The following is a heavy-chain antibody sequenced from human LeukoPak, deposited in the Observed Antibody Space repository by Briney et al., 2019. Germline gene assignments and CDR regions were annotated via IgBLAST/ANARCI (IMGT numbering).Heavy chain of an antibody. D-gene: IGHD3-10*01. CDR3: ARDGYYGSGSYYNLGIDY. V-gene: IGHV1-2*02. Sequence: ASVKVSCKASGYTFTSYYIHWVRQAPGQGLEWMGWINPNSGGTNYAQKFQGRVTMTRDTSISTAYMELSRLRSDDTAVYYCARDGYYGSGSYYNLGIDYWGQGTLVTVSS. J-gene: IGHJ4*02. CDR1: GYTFTSYY. CDR2: INPNSGGT.